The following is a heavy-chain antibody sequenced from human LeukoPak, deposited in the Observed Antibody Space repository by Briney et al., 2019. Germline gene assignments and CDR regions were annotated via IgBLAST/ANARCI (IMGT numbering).Heavy chain of an antibody. CDR3: ARGRVSSSSWYSTYYYYFYMDV. CDR1: GYSIGTGYY. Sequence: SETLSLTCNVSGYSIGTGYYCVWIRQPPGKGLEYIGSIYHTGNRYYNPSLKSRVTMSEDTSKNHFSLELSSVTAADTAVYFCARGRVSSSSWYSTYYYYFYMDVWGKGTTVTVSS. J-gene: IGHJ6*03. D-gene: IGHD6-13*01. CDR2: IYHTGNR. V-gene: IGHV4-38-2*02.